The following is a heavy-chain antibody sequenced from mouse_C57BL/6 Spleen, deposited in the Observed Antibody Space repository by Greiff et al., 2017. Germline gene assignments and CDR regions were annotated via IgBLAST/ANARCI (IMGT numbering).Heavy chain of an antibody. CDR1: GFTFSSYT. J-gene: IGHJ2*01. V-gene: IGHV5-9*01. D-gene: IGHD2-2*01. CDR3: ARGYLYYFDY. CDR2: ISGGGGNT. Sequence: DVMLVESGGGLVKPGGSLKLSCAASGFTFSSYTMSWVRQTPEKRLEWVATISGGGGNTYYPDSVKGRFTISRDNAKNTLYLQMSSLRSEDTALYYCARGYLYYFDYWGQGTTLTVSS.